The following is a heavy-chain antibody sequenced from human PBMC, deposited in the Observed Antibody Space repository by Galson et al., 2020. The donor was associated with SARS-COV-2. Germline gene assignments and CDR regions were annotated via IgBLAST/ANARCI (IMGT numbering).Heavy chain of an antibody. D-gene: IGHD3-9*01. Sequence: GESLKLSCKGSGYTFPSYWIGWVRQMPGKGLEWMGIIYPGDSDTKYSPSFQGQVTISADKSIDTAYLQWSSLKASDTAIYYCARFDLTGYDAFDIWGQGTMVTVSS. CDR2: IYPGDSDT. V-gene: IGHV5-51*01. CDR1: GYTFPSYW. J-gene: IGHJ3*02. CDR3: ARFDLTGYDAFDI.